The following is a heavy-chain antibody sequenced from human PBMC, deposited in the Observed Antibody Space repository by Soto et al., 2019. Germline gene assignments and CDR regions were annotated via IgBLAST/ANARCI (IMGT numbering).Heavy chain of an antibody. CDR1: GYTFTGHY. Sequence: QVQLVQSGAEVKKPGASVKVSCKASGYTFTGHYIHWVRQAPEQGPEWMGEIGPESGATRYAQKFQGRVTMTMDMSINTVYMELSNLSPDDTAVYYCGRGRSGQIVVFYWGQGTPVTVSS. CDR2: IGPESGAT. CDR3: GRGRSGQIVVFY. D-gene: IGHD5-12*01. V-gene: IGHV1-2*02. J-gene: IGHJ4*02.